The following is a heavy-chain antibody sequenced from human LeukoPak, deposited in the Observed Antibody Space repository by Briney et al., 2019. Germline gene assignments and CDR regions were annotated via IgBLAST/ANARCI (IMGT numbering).Heavy chain of an antibody. CDR1: GFTFSSYA. V-gene: IGHV3-23*01. D-gene: IGHD3-22*01. J-gene: IGHJ4*02. CDR2: ISGSGGST. CDR3: AKEGGGYYDSSGYYDFDY. Sequence: GGCLRLSCAASGFTFSSYAMSWGRQAPGKGLEWVSAISGSGGSTYYADSVKGRFTISRDNSTNTLYLQMNSLRAEDTAVYYCAKEGGGYYDSSGYYDFDYWGQGTLVTVSS.